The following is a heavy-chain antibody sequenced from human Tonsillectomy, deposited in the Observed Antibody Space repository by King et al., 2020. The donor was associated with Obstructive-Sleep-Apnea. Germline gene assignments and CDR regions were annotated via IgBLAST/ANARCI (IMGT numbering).Heavy chain of an antibody. D-gene: IGHD5-18*01. V-gene: IGHV3-30*01. Sequence: VQLVESGGGVVQPGRSLRLSCAASGFTFSSYAMHWVRQAPGKGLEWVAVISYDGSNKYYADSVKGRFTISRDHSNNTLYLQMNSLRAEDTAVYYCASPNGYSYGWEKYYYYYGMDVWGQGTTVTVSS. CDR2: ISYDGSNK. J-gene: IGHJ6*02. CDR1: GFTFSSYA. CDR3: ASPNGYSYGWEKYYYYYGMDV.